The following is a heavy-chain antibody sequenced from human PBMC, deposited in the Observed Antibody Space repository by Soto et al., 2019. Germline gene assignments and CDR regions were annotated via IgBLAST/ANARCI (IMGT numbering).Heavy chain of an antibody. Sequence: QVQLVQSGAEVKKPGSSVKVSCKASGGTFSSYTISWVRQAPGQGLEWMGRIIPILGIANYAQKFQGRVTITADKSTSTAYMELSSLRSEDTAVYYCARATYYYDSSGYYLYYYGMDVWGQGTTVTVSS. CDR3: ARATYYYDSSGYYLYYYGMDV. CDR2: IIPILGIA. J-gene: IGHJ6*02. CDR1: GGTFSSYT. D-gene: IGHD3-22*01. V-gene: IGHV1-69*02.